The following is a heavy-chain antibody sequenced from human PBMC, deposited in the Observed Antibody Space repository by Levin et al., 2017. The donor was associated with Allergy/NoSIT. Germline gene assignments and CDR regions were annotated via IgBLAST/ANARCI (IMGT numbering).Heavy chain of an antibody. Sequence: PSETLSLTCTVSGGSLSSYSWSWIRQLPGRGLEWVGYIYNSGTTNYNSALMSRLTTSLDTSNNQFSLKLPSVTTADTAIYYCASLRPGNYYYYGFDVWGQGATVTVSS. CDR3: ASLRPGNYYYYGFDV. CDR2: IYNSGTT. D-gene: IGHD4-17*01. CDR1: GGSLSSYS. V-gene: IGHV4-59*01. J-gene: IGHJ6*02.